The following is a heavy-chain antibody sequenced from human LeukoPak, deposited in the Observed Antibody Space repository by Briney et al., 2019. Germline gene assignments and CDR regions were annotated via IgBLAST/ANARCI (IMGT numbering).Heavy chain of an antibody. J-gene: IGHJ4*02. V-gene: IGHV4-30-4*08. CDR2: IYYSGST. CDR1: GGSFSSGDYY. D-gene: IGHD1-26*01. CDR3: ARVPSGSYPFDY. Sequence: SQTLSLTCTVSGGSFSSGDYYWSWIRQPPGKGLEWIGYIYYSGSTYYNPSLKSRVTISVDTSKNQFSLKLSSVTAADTAVYYCARVPSGSYPFDYWGQGTLVTVSS.